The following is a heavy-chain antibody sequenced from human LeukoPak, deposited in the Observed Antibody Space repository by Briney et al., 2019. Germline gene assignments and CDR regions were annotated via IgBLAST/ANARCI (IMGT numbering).Heavy chain of an antibody. CDR1: GFTFSSYS. CDR2: ISSSSAYI. J-gene: IGHJ4*02. V-gene: IGHV3-21*01. Sequence: GGSLRLSCAASGFTFSSYSMNWVRQAPGKGLEWVSSISSSSAYINYADSVKGRFTISRDNAKNSLYLQMNSLRAEDTAVYYCARGSTGLLDYWGQGTLVTVSS. D-gene: IGHD1-14*01. CDR3: ARGSTGLLDY.